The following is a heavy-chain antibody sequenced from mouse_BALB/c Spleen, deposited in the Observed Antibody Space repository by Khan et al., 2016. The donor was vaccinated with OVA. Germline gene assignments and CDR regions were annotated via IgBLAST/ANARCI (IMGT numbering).Heavy chain of an antibody. CDR2: ISGDSNTI. J-gene: IGHJ2*01. CDR3: ATSDSYGYYFDY. D-gene: IGHD1-1*01. CDR1: GFTFNSYG. Sequence: EVELVESGGGLVQPGGSRKLSCAASGFTFNSYGMHWVRQAPEKGLEWVAYISGDSNTIYYTDTVKGRFTISRDNPKNTLFLQMTSLMSEDTAMYYCATSDSYGYYFDYWGPGTTLTVS. V-gene: IGHV5-17*02.